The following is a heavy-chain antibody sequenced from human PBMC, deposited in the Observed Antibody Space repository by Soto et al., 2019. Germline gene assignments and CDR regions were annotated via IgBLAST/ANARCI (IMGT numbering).Heavy chain of an antibody. D-gene: IGHD1-26*01. V-gene: IGHV1-69*13. J-gene: IGHJ4*02. CDR1: GGTLSSYA. CDR2: IIPIFGTA. CDR3: ASRYSGSYYSILTLDY. Sequence: SVKVSCKASGGTLSSYAISWVRQAPGQGLEWMGGIIPIFGTANYAQKFQGRVTITADESTSTAYMELSSLRSEDTAVYYCASRYSGSYYSILTLDYWGQGTLVTVSS.